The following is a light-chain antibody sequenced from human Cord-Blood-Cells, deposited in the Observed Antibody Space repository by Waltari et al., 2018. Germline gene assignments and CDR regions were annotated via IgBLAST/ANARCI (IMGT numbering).Light chain of an antibody. CDR2: DVS. V-gene: IGLV2-14*01. Sequence: QSALTQPASVSGSPGQSITISCTGTSSDVGGYNYVSWYQQHPGKAPKLMIYDVSRRPSGVSNSVSGSKSGNTASLTISGLQAEDEADYYCSSYTSSSTLVFGGGTKLTVL. CDR1: SSDVGGYNY. J-gene: IGLJ3*02. CDR3: SSYTSSSTLV.